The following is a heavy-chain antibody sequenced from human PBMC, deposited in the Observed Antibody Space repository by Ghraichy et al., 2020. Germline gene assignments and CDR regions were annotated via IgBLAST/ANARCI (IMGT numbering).Heavy chain of an antibody. D-gene: IGHD2-15*01. J-gene: IGHJ1*01. CDR1: GFTFSSYA. CDR2: ISGSGGNT. V-gene: IGHV3-23*01. CDR3: AKDVGRGGGSCFHQ. Sequence: GGSLRLSCAASGFTFSSYAMSWVRQAPGKGLEWVSAISGSGGNTYYADSVKGRFTFSRDNSKNTLYLRMNSLRAEDTAVYYCAKDVGRGGGSCFHQWGQGTLVTVSS.